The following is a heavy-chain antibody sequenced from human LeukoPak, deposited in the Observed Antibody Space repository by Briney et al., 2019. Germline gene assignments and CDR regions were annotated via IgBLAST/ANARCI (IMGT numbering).Heavy chain of an antibody. CDR3: ARDTVTMRGFGY. CDR1: GFTFSSYS. J-gene: IGHJ4*02. D-gene: IGHD4-17*01. CDR2: ISSSSSYI. V-gene: IGHV3-21*01. Sequence: GGSLRLSCAASGFTFSSYSMNWVRQAPGKGLEWVSSISSSSSYIYYADSVKGRFTISRDNAKNSLYLQMNSLRAEDTAVYYCARDTVTMRGFGYWGQGTLVTVSS.